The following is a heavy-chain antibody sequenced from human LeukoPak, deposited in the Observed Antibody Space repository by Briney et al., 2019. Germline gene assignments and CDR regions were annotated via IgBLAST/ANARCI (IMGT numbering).Heavy chain of an antibody. CDR2: IYYSGST. D-gene: IGHD3-16*02. CDR1: GGSISSSSYY. CDR3: ASRRLRLGELSFIV. V-gene: IGHV4-39*07. J-gene: IGHJ4*02. Sequence: SETLSLTCTVSGGSISSSSYYWGWIRQPPGKGLEWIGSIYYSGSTYYDPSLKSRVTISVDTSKNQSSLKLSSVTAADTAVYYCASRRLRLGELSFIVWGQGTLVTVSS.